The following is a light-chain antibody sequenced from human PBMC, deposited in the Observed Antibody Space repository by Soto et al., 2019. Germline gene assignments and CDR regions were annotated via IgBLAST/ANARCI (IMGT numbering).Light chain of an antibody. J-gene: IGLJ1*01. CDR2: EVS. Sequence: QSVLTQPASVSGSPGRSITISCTGTSGDVGGYYYVSWYQQLPGKAPKLRISEVSNRPSGVSNRFSGSKSGNTASLTISGLQAEDEADYYCSSYTAGGTIFGTGTKVTVL. V-gene: IGLV2-14*01. CDR1: SGDVGGYYY. CDR3: SSYTAGGTI.